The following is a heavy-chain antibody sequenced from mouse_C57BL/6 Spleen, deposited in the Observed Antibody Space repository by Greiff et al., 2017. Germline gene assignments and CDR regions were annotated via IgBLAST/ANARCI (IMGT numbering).Heavy chain of an antibody. Sequence: QVQLQQSGAELVKPGASVKLSCKASGYTFTSYWMHWVKQRPGQGLEWIGMIHPNSGSTNYNEKFKSKATLTVDKSSSTAYMQLSSLTSEDSAVYYCARWGSLYYFDYWGQGTTLTVSS. CDR1: GYTFTSYW. CDR3: ARWGSLYYFDY. CDR2: IHPNSGST. V-gene: IGHV1-64*01. D-gene: IGHD6-2*01. J-gene: IGHJ2*01.